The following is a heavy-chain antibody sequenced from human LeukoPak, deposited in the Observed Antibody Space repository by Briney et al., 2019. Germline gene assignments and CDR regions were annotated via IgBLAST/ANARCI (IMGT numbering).Heavy chain of an antibody. D-gene: IGHD3-3*01. Sequence: GESLKISCQVSGYTFISYWIAWVRQLPGQGLEWMGIIHPGDSDTRYSPSFQGQVTIPADKSISTAYLQWSSLKASDTAMYYCARLYYDFWSGYYRGNNWFDPWGQGTLVTASS. CDR1: GYTFISYW. CDR2: IHPGDSDT. V-gene: IGHV5-51*01. CDR3: ARLYYDFWSGYYRGNNWFDP. J-gene: IGHJ5*02.